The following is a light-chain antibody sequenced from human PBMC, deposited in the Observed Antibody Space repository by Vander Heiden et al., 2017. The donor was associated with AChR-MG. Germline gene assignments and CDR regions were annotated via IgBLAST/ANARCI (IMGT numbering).Light chain of an antibody. CDR1: QDISNY. CDR3: QQYDNLPT. V-gene: IGKV1-33*01. J-gene: IGKJ4*01. Sequence: DIQMTQSPSSLSASVGDRVTITCQASQDISNYLNWYQQKPGKAPKLLSYDASNLETGVPSRFSGSGSGTDFTLTISSLQPEDIATYYCQQYDNLPTFGGGTKVEIK. CDR2: DAS.